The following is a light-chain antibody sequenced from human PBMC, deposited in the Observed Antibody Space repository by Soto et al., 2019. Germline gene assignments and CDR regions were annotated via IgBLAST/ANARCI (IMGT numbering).Light chain of an antibody. V-gene: IGKV3-15*01. Sequence: EIVMTQSPATLSVSPGERATLSCRASQSVSSNLAWYQQKPGQAPRLLIYGVSTRATGIPARFSGSGSGTEFTLTISSLQSEDFAVYYCQQYNNWPPLTFGGGTKV. J-gene: IGKJ4*01. CDR3: QQYNNWPPLT. CDR2: GVS. CDR1: QSVSSN.